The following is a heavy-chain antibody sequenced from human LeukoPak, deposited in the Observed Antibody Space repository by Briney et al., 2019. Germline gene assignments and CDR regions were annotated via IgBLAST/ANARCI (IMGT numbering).Heavy chain of an antibody. D-gene: IGHD5-12*01. CDR2: IYYSGST. CDR3: ARTRGYSGYVDAFDI. J-gene: IGHJ3*02. CDR1: GGSMSSGSSY. V-gene: IGHV4-39*01. Sequence: PSETLSLTCTVTGGSMSSGSSYWGWVRQPPGKGLEWIGTIYYSGSTYYNPSLKSRVTISADTSKNQFSLKLSSVTAADTAVYYCARTRGYSGYVDAFDIWGQGTMVTVFS.